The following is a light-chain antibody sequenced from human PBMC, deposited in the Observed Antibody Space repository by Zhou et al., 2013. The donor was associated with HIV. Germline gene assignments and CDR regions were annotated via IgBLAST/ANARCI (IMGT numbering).Light chain of an antibody. CDR3: QKYNSAPXT. J-gene: IGKJ3*01. CDR1: QGISNY. Sequence: DIQMTQSPSSLSASLGDRVTITCRASQGISNYLAWYQQKPGKVPKLLIYAASTVQSGVPSRFSGSGSGTDFTLTISSLQPEDVSTYYCQKYNSAPXTFGPGTKVDIK. V-gene: IGKV1-27*01. CDR2: AAS.